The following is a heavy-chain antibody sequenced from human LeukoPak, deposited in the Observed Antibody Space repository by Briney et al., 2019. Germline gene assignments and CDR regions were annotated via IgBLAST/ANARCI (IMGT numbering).Heavy chain of an antibody. CDR2: IYYSGST. Sequence: SETLSLTCTVSGGSICSYYWSWIRQPPGKGLEWIGYIYYSGSTNYNPPLKSRVTISGDTSKNQISLKLKSVTAADTAVYYCARVPPEAYWYFDLWGRGTLVTVSS. CDR1: GGSICSYY. CDR3: ARVPPEAYWYFDL. V-gene: IGHV4-59*01. J-gene: IGHJ2*01. D-gene: IGHD1-14*01.